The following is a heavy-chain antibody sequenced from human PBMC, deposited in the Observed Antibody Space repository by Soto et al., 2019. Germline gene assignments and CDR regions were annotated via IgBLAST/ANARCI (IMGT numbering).Heavy chain of an antibody. Sequence: QVQLVESGGGVVQPGRSLRLSCAASGFTFSSYVMHWVRQAPGKGLEWVAVISYDGSNKYYADSVKARFTISRDNSKNTLYLQRDSLRAEDTAVYYCAREGGGTTNRGYFDYWGQGTLVTVSS. CDR1: GFTFSSYV. CDR2: ISYDGSNK. D-gene: IGHD2-8*01. CDR3: AREGGGTTNRGYFDY. J-gene: IGHJ4*02. V-gene: IGHV3-30-3*01.